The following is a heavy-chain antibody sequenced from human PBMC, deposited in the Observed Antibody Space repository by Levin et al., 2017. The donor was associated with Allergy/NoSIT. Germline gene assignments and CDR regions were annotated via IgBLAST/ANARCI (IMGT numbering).Heavy chain of an antibody. D-gene: IGHD1-26*01. CDR3: ARDFSGVGAYNDAFDI. CDR1: GGTFSSYA. CDR2: IIPIFGTA. V-gene: IGHV1-69*13. Sequence: SVKVSCKASGGTFSSYAISWVRQAPGQGLEWMGGIIPIFGTANYAQKFQGRVTITADESTSTAYMELSSLRSEDTAVYYCARDFSGVGAYNDAFDIWGQGTMVTVSS. J-gene: IGHJ3*02.